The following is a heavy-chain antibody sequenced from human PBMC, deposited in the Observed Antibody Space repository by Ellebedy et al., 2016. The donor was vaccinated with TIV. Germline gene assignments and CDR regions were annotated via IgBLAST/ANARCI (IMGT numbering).Heavy chain of an antibody. Sequence: SGPTLVKPTQTLTLTCTFSGFSLRDGGVGVGWLRQPPGKALEWLALIYWNDDKRYSPSLRSRLTITKDTSENKVVLTLTNMDPVDTATYYCAHRLFRDSVTIPWFYDGMDVWGQGTTVTVSS. J-gene: IGHJ6*02. CDR1: GFSLRDGGVG. CDR3: AHRLFRDSVTIPWFYDGMDV. CDR2: IYWNDDK. V-gene: IGHV2-5*01. D-gene: IGHD3-22*01.